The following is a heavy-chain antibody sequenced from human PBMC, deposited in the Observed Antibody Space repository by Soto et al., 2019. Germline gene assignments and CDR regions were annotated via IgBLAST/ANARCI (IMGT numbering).Heavy chain of an antibody. CDR3: ARVWGGAFDS. CDR2: IYYSGST. Sequence: QVQLQESGPGLVKPSETLSLTCTVSGGSISSYYWSWIRQPPGKGLEWIGYIYYSGSTNYNPSLKSRVTISVDTSKNQFSLKLSSVTAADTGVYYCARVWGGAFDSWGQGTMLTVSP. CDR1: GGSISSYY. D-gene: IGHD3-10*01. V-gene: IGHV4-59*01. J-gene: IGHJ3*02.